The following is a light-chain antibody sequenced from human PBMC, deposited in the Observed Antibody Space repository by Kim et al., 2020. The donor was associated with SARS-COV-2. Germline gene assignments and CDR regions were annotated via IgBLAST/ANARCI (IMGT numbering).Light chain of an antibody. J-gene: IGKJ2*01. CDR3: QQSYSNSPYT. CDR2: AAS. Sequence: DIQMTQSPSSLSASVGDRVTITCRASQSISSYLNWYQHKPGKAPKLLIYAASSLQSGVPSRFSGSGSGTDFTLTISSLQPEDFATYYCQQSYSNSPYTFGQGTNLEIK. V-gene: IGKV1-39*01. CDR1: QSISSY.